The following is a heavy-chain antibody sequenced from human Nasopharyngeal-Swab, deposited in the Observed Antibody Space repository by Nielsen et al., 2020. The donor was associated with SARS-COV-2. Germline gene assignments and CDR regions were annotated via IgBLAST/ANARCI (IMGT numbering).Heavy chain of an antibody. CDR1: GFTFSSYS. Sequence: GESLKISCAASGFTFSSYSMNWVRQAPGKGLEWVSSISSSSGSIYYADPVKGRFTVPRDNAKNSLYLQMNSLRAEDTGVYYCARVNSYGDYGGGDYWGQGTLVTVSS. CDR3: ARVNSYGDYGGGDY. V-gene: IGHV3-21*01. D-gene: IGHD4-17*01. J-gene: IGHJ4*02. CDR2: ISSSSGSI.